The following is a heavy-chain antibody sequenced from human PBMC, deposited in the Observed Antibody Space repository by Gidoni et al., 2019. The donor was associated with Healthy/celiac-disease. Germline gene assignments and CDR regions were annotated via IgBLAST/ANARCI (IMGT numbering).Heavy chain of an antibody. CDR1: GYTFTGYY. J-gene: IGHJ3*02. D-gene: IGHD6-6*01. Sequence: QVQLVQSGAEVKKPGASVKVSCKASGYTFTGYYMHWVRQAHGQGLEWMGWINPNSGGTNNAQKFQGRVTMTRDTSISTAYMELSRMRSDDTAVYYCARERRGRAARHDAFDIWGQGTMVTVSS. V-gene: IGHV1-2*02. CDR2: INPNSGGT. CDR3: ARERRGRAARHDAFDI.